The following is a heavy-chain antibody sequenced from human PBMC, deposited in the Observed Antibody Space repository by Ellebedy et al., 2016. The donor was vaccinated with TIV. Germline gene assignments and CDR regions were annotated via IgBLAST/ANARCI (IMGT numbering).Heavy chain of an antibody. V-gene: IGHV3-23*01. D-gene: IGHD1-1*01. CDR2: ISGSGGST. CDR1: GFTFSSYA. CDR3: AKSGTWAGSWNDY. J-gene: IGHJ4*02. Sequence: GGSLRLXXAASGFTFSSYAMSWVRQAPGKGLEWVSAISGSGGSTYYADSVKGRFTISRNNSKNTLYLQMNSLRAEDTAVYYCAKSGTWAGSWNDYWGQGTLVTVSS.